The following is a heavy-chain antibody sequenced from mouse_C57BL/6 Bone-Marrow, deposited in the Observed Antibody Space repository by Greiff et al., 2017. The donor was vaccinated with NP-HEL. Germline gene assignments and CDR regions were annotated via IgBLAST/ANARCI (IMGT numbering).Heavy chain of an antibody. CDR2: LYPGSGST. CDR1: GYTFTSYW. CDR3: ARGLRYNAMDY. J-gene: IGHJ4*01. V-gene: IGHV1-55*01. Sequence: VQLQQSGAELVKPGASVKMSCKASGYTFTSYWITWVKQRPGQGLEWIGDLYPGSGSTNYNEKFKSKATLTVDTSSSTAYMQLSSLTSEDSAVYYCARGLRYNAMDYWGQGTSVTVSS. D-gene: IGHD1-1*01.